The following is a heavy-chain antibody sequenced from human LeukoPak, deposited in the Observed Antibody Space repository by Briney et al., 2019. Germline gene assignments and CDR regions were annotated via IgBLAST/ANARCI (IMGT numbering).Heavy chain of an antibody. V-gene: IGHV1-46*03. CDR1: GYTFTSYY. CDR3: ARGGNSYVRATYYYCYMDV. J-gene: IGHJ6*03. CDR2: INPSGGST. Sequence: GASVKVSCKASGYTFTSYYMHWVRQAPGQGLEWMGIINPSGGSTSYAQKFQGRVTMTRDTSTSTVYMELSSLRSEDTAVYYCARGGNSYVRATYYYCYMDVWGKGTTVTVSS. D-gene: IGHD5-18*01.